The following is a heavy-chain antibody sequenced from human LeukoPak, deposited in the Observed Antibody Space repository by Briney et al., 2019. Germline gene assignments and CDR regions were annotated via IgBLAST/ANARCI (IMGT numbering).Heavy chain of an antibody. CDR2: FYNSGRS. V-gene: IGHV4-59*01. D-gene: IGHD3-16*01. Sequence: SETLSLTCTVSADSISDYYRGWIRQPPGKGLEWIGYFYNSGRSTYNPSLKSRVTISADTSKNHFSLKLNSVTTADTAVYYCTRGAGWLIDYWGQGILVTVSS. CDR3: TRGAGWLIDY. CDR1: ADSISDYY. J-gene: IGHJ4*02.